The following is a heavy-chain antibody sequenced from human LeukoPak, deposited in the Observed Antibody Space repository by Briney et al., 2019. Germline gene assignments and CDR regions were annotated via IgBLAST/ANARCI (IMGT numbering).Heavy chain of an antibody. CDR1: GGSISSYY. V-gene: IGHV4-59*01. CDR2: IYYSGST. CDR3: AKDNGSGSYGF. J-gene: IGHJ4*02. D-gene: IGHD3-10*01. Sequence: SETLSLTCTVSGGSISSYYWSWIRQPPGKGLEWIGYIYYSGSTNYNPSLKSRVTISVDTSKNQFSLKLSSVTAADTAVYYCAKDNGSGSYGFGGQGTLVTVSS.